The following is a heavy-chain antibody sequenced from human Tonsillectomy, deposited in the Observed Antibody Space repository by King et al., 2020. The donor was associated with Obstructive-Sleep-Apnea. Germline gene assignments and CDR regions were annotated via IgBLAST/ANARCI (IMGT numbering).Heavy chain of an antibody. D-gene: IGHD6-13*01. V-gene: IGHV4-34*01. CDR1: GGSFSDYY. CDR3: ARGSGAAAVNWFDP. CDR2: INHSGST. J-gene: IGHJ5*02. Sequence: HVQLQQWGAGLLKSSETLSLTCAVFGGSFSDYYWSWIRHPPGKGLEWIGEINHSGSTNYNPSLKSRVTISLDTSKNQFSLKLNSVTAADTAVYYCARGSGAAAVNWFDPWGQGTLVTVSS.